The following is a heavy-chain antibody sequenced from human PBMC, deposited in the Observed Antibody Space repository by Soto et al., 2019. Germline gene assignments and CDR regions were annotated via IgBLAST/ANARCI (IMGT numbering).Heavy chain of an antibody. V-gene: IGHV3-74*01. CDR2: IDTAGSSA. Sequence: EVQLVESGGGLVQPGGSLRLSCAASGFTFSIYWMHWVRQAPGKGPVWVSRIDTAGSSARYADSVKGRFTISRDNAKNTVYLQMTSLRAEDTAVYYCTRVGGSVSGMDVWGQGTTVTVSS. CDR3: TRVGGSVSGMDV. D-gene: IGHD1-26*01. J-gene: IGHJ6*02. CDR1: GFTFSIYW.